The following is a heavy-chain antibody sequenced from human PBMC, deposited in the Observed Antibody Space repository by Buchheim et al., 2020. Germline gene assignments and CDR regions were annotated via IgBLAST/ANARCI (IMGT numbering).Heavy chain of an antibody. J-gene: IGHJ6*02. CDR2: INPSGGST. Sequence: VKKPGASVKVSCKASGYTFTSYYMHWVRQAPGQGLEWMGIINPSGGSTSYAQKFQGRVTMTRDTSTSTVYMELSSLRSEDTAVYYCARDRIGIAAAGSYYYYYYGMDVWGQGTT. D-gene: IGHD6-13*01. CDR1: GYTFTSYY. CDR3: ARDRIGIAAAGSYYYYYYGMDV. V-gene: IGHV1-46*01.